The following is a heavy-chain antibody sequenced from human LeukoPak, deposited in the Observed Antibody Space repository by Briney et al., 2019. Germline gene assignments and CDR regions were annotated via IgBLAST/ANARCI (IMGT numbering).Heavy chain of an antibody. CDR2: IIPIFGTA. D-gene: IGHD5-24*01. Sequence: SVKVSCKASGGTFSSYAISWVRQAPGQGLEWMGRIIPIFGTANYAQKFQGRVTITTDESTSTAYMELSSLRSEDTAVYYCARGKRAGYNYYYYYYMDVWGKGTPVTVSS. J-gene: IGHJ6*03. V-gene: IGHV1-69*05. CDR3: ARGKRAGYNYYYYYYMDV. CDR1: GGTFSSYA.